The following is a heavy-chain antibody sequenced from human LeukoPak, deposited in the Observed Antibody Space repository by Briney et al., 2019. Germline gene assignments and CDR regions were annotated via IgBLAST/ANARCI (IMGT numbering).Heavy chain of an antibody. J-gene: IGHJ6*02. CDR1: GYTFTSYY. CDR3: ARYSSGAYYYYAMDV. V-gene: IGHV1-46*01. Sequence: ASVKVSCKASGYTFTSYYMHWVRQAPGQGLEWMGIINPSGGSTSYAQKFQGRVTMTRDTSTSTVYMELSSLRSEDTAVYYCARYSSGAYYYYAMDVWGQGTTVTVSS. CDR2: INPSGGST. D-gene: IGHD3-22*01.